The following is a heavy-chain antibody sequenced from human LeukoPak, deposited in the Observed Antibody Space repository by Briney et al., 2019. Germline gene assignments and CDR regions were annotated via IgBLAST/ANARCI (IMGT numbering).Heavy chain of an antibody. Sequence: SETLSLTCTVSGGSFRSSSYYWGWIRQTPGKGLEWIGEVSHRGDTNYNPSLKSRVTISIDKSKNQFSLRLTSVTAADTAMYYCAREVAAGSHMGFDYWGQGTLVTVSS. J-gene: IGHJ4*02. D-gene: IGHD6-19*01. CDR1: GGSFRSSSYY. CDR2: VSHRGDT. V-gene: IGHV4-39*07. CDR3: AREVAAGSHMGFDY.